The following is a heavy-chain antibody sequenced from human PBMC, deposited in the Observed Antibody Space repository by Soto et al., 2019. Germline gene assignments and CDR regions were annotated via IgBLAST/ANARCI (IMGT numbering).Heavy chain of an antibody. J-gene: IGHJ5*02. CDR1: GGSISSSSYY. D-gene: IGHD3-3*02. Sequence: SETLSLTCAVSGGSISSSSYYWGWIRQPPGKGLEWIGSIYYSGSTYYNPSLKSRVTISVDTSKNQFSLKLSSVTAADTAVYYCASPKIAFYNWFDPWGQGTLVTVS. CDR2: IYYSGST. V-gene: IGHV4-39*01. CDR3: ASPKIAFYNWFDP.